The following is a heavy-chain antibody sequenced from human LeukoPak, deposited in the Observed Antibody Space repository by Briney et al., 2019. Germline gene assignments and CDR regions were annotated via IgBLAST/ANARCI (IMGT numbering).Heavy chain of an antibody. CDR1: GDPISSYY. CDR2: IYTSGTT. V-gene: IGHV4-4*07. CDR3: ARLGSSGSAQYFQG. Sequence: PSETLSLTCTVSGDPISSYYWSWIRQPAGKGLEWIGRIYTSGTTNYNSSLKSRLTMSVDTSKNQFSLKLSSVTAADTAVYYCARLGSSGSAQYFQGWGQGTLVTVSS. J-gene: IGHJ1*01. D-gene: IGHD6-19*01.